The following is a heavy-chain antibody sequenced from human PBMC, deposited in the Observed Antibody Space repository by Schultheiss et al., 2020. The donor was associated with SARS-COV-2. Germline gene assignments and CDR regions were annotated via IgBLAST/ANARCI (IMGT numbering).Heavy chain of an antibody. V-gene: IGHV3-33*06. CDR3: AKERGPFDAFHI. CDR2: IWSNGINK. D-gene: IGHD3-10*01. Sequence: GGSLRLSCVAPEFSFTSCGMHWVPQAPGKGLEWLTVIWSNGINKYYADSVRGRFTISRDDSKNTLYLQMNSLSVEDTAVYYCAKERGPFDAFHIWGQGTMVTVSS. J-gene: IGHJ3*02. CDR1: EFSFTSCG.